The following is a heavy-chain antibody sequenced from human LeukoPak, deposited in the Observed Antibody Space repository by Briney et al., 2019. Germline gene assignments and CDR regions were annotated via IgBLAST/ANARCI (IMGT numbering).Heavy chain of an antibody. CDR2: INPNSGGT. CDR1: GYTFTDYY. J-gene: IGHJ5*02. D-gene: IGHD6-13*01. V-gene: IGHV1-2*02. CDR3: ARGDRGSSSRNWLDP. Sequence: GASVKVSCKASGYTFTDYYMHWVRQAPGQGLEWMGWINPNSGGTNYAQNFQGRVTMTRDTSINTAYMELSRLKSDDTAIYYCARGDRGSSSRNWLDPWGQGTLVTVSS.